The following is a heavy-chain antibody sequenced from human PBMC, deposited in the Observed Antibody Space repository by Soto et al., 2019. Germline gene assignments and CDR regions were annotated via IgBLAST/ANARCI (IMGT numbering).Heavy chain of an antibody. Sequence: ASVKVCCKASGYTFTNYYLHWVRQAPGQGLEWVGMINPSARSASYAQKLRGRLTMDRDTSTTTVYMELSRLTFEDTAVYFCARDNSAANGVLDHWGQGTLVTVSS. J-gene: IGHJ4*02. CDR1: GYTFTNYY. CDR3: ARDNSAANGVLDH. V-gene: IGHV1-46*04. CDR2: INPSARSA. D-gene: IGHD1-1*01.